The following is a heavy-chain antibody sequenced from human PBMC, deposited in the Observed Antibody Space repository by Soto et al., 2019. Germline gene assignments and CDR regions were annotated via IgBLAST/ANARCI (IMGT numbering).Heavy chain of an antibody. J-gene: IGHJ3*02. CDR3: AKLRQWLVKVAFDI. CDR1: GFTFSSYA. V-gene: IGHV3-23*01. Sequence: GSLRLSCAASGFTFSSYAISWVRQAPGKGLEWVSAISGSGGSTYYADSVKGRFTISRDNSKNPLYLQMNSLRAEDTAVYYCAKLRQWLVKVAFDIWGQGTMVTVSS. D-gene: IGHD6-19*01. CDR2: ISGSGGST.